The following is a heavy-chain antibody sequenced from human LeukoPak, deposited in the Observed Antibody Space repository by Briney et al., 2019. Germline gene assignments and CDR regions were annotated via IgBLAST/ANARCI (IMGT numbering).Heavy chain of an antibody. CDR3: ARDREVVTAKAQMDV. J-gene: IGHJ6*04. CDR1: GFSVSTNH. D-gene: IGHD2-21*02. Sequence: GGSLRLSCAVSGFSVSTNHMSWVRQAPGKGLEWVSVIYIDANTYYADSVKGRFTISRDNSKNTVFLQMKSLRAEDTAVYYCARDREVVTAKAQMDVWGKGTTVTVFS. CDR2: IYIDANT. V-gene: IGHV3-53*01.